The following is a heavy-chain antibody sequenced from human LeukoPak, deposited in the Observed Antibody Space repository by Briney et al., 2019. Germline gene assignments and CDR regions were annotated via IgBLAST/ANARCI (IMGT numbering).Heavy chain of an antibody. D-gene: IGHD2-2*01. CDR3: ARVPERYCSSTSCYAFFDY. V-gene: IGHV4-59*01. Sequence: SETLSLTCTVSGGSISSYYWSWIRQPPGKGLEWIGYIYYSGSTNYNPSLKSRVTISVDTSKNQFSLKLSSVTAADTAVYYCARVPERYCSSTSCYAFFDYWGQGTLVTVPS. CDR2: IYYSGST. J-gene: IGHJ4*02. CDR1: GGSISSYY.